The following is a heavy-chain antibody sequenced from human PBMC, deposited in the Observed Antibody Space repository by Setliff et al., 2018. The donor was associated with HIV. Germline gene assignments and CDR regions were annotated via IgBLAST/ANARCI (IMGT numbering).Heavy chain of an antibody. V-gene: IGHV4-59*08. CDR3: ARHSPSDY. CDR1: GGSISSYY. J-gene: IGHJ4*02. CDR2: IYHSGST. Sequence: PSETLSLTCTVSGGSISSYYWSWIRQPPGKGLEWIGSIYHSGSTYYNPSLKSRVTISVDTSKNQFSLKLSSVTAADTAAYYCARHSPSDYWGQGTLVTVSS.